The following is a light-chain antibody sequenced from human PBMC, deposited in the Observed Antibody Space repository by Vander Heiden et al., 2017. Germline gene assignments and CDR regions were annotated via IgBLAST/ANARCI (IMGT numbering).Light chain of an antibody. CDR3: QQYNSYSPS. Sequence: DIQMTQSPSTLSASVGDRVTIPCRASQSISSWLAWYQQQPGKAPKLLIYDASSLESGVPSRFSGSGSGTEFTLTISSLQPDDFATYYCQQYNSYSPSFGPGTKVDIK. CDR1: QSISSW. CDR2: DAS. V-gene: IGKV1-5*01. J-gene: IGKJ3*01.